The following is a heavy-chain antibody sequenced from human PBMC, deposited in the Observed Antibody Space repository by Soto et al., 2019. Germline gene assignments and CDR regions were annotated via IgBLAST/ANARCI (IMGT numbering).Heavy chain of an antibody. V-gene: IGHV1-3*01. CDR2: INGGSGNT. D-gene: IGHD6-13*01. J-gene: IGHJ6*02. CDR1: GYTFTSYA. Sequence: ASVKVSCKASGYTFTSYAIHWLRQAPGQMLEWMGWINGGSGNTKYSQNFQGRVTLTRDTSASTAYMDLSSLTFEDTAVYYCASGVASPSSNYYYGMDVWGQGTTVTVSS. CDR3: ASGVASPSSNYYYGMDV.